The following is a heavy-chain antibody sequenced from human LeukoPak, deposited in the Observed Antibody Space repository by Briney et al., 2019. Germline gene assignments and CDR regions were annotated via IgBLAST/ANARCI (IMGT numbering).Heavy chain of an antibody. Sequence: GGTLRLSCVVSGFTFGNFGMSWVRQAPGKGLEWVSGINTSGSRTYYADSVKGRFTISRDNSKDTLYLQMNSLRAEDTAVYYCAKDMYQLLSFDYWDQGTLVTVSS. CDR1: GFTFGNFG. V-gene: IGHV3-23*01. J-gene: IGHJ4*02. CDR2: INTSGSRT. CDR3: AKDMYQLLSFDY. D-gene: IGHD2-2*01.